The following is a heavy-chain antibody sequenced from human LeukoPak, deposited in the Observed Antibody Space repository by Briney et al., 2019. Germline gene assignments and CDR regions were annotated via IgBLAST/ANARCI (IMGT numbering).Heavy chain of an antibody. Sequence: SSETLSLTCTVSGGSISSSSYYWGWIRQPPGKGLEWIGSIYYSGSTYYNPSLKSRVTISVDTSKNQFSLKLSSVTAADTAVYYCARHSSHIVGARGDWFDPWGQGTLVTVSS. CDR1: GGSISSSSYY. D-gene: IGHD1-26*01. J-gene: IGHJ5*02. CDR3: ARHSSHIVGARGDWFDP. CDR2: IYYSGST. V-gene: IGHV4-39*01.